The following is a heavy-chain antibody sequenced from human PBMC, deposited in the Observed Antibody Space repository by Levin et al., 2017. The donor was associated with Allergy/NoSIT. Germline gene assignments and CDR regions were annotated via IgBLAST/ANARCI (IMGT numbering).Heavy chain of an antibody. Sequence: SQTLSLTCTVSGGSVSSGTYYWCWIRQPPGKGLEWIGYINYRGSTKYNPSLKSRVTISVDTSKNEFSLKLSSVTAADTAVYYCARNRIVVAGGNDYYYGMDVWGQGTTVTVSS. V-gene: IGHV4-61*01. CDR1: GGSVSSGTYY. D-gene: IGHD6-19*01. CDR2: INYRGST. J-gene: IGHJ6*02. CDR3: ARNRIVVAGGNDYYYGMDV.